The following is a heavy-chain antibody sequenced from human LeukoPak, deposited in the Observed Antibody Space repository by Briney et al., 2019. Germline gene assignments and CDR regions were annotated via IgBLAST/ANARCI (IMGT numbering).Heavy chain of an antibody. J-gene: IGHJ4*02. D-gene: IGHD3-3*01. CDR2: IYHSGST. Sequence: SETLSLTCTVSGGSISSYYWSWIRQPPGKGLEWIGSIYHSGSTYYNPSLKSRVTISVDTLKIQFSLKLGSVTAADTAVYYCARIRGGNFDYWGQGTLVTVSS. CDR3: ARIRGGNFDY. CDR1: GGSISSYY. V-gene: IGHV4-59*08.